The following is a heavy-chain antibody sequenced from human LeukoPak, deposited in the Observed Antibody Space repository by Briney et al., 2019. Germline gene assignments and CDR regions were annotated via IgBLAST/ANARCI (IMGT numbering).Heavy chain of an antibody. D-gene: IGHD1-26*01. CDR3: ARGLQSYYLDY. V-gene: IGHV3-30-3*01. CDR1: GFTFSSYA. J-gene: IGHJ4*02. CDR2: ISYDGSNK. Sequence: PGRSLRLSCAASGFTFSSYAMHWVRQAPGKGLEWVAVISYDGSNKYYADSVKGRFTISRDNSKNTLYLQMNSLRAEDTAVYYCARGLQSYYLDYWGQETLVTVSS.